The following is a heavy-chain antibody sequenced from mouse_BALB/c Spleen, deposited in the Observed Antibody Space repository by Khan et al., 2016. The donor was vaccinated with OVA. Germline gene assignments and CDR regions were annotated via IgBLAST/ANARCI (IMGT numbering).Heavy chain of an antibody. CDR2: IYPGNTDT. J-gene: IGHJ3*01. CDR1: GYTFTSYW. V-gene: IGHV1-5*01. CDR3: TRRNLDVAWFAY. Sequence: VQLKESGPVLARPGASVKMSCKASGYTFTSYWMHWVKQRPGQGLEWIGDIYPGNTDTTYNQKFKGKAKLTAVTSTSPSYMELSSLTNEDSAVYYCTRRNLDVAWFAYWGQGTLVTVS.